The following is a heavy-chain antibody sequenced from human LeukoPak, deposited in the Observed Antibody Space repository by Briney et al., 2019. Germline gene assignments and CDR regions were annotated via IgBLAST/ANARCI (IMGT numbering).Heavy chain of an antibody. CDR1: GGSISSYY. V-gene: IGHV4-59*08. J-gene: IGHJ6*02. Sequence: SETLSLTCTVSGGSISSYYWSWIRRPPGKGLEWIGYIYYSGSTNYNPSLKSRVTISVDTSKNQFSLKLSSVTAADTAVYYCASHLLDHGDYYYGMDVWGQGTTVTVSS. CDR3: ASHLLDHGDYYYGMDV. CDR2: IYYSGST. D-gene: IGHD4-17*01.